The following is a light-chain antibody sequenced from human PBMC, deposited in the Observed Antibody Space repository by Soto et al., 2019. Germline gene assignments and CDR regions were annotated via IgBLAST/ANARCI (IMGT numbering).Light chain of an antibody. Sequence: EVVLTQSPATLSLSPGESATLSCRASQSVDIYLAWYQQKPGQAPRLLIYGASSRATGIPDRFSGSGSGTDFTLTISRLEPEDFAVYYCQQYGSSPYTFGQGTKLEIK. J-gene: IGKJ2*01. CDR3: QQYGSSPYT. CDR1: QSVDIY. V-gene: IGKV3-20*01. CDR2: GAS.